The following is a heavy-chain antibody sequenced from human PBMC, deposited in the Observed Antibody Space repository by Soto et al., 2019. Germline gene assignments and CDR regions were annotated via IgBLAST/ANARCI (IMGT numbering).Heavy chain of an antibody. Sequence: ASVKVSCKASGYTFTRNYMHWVRQAPGQGLEWMGIINPTVGSTSYAQKFQGRVTMTRDTSTSTVYMELSSLRSEDTAVYYCARDRDFDWSTRGVFDIGGQGTMVTVS. J-gene: IGHJ3*02. V-gene: IGHV1-46*03. CDR2: INPTVGST. CDR1: GYTFTRNY. CDR3: ARDRDFDWSTRGVFDI. D-gene: IGHD3-9*01.